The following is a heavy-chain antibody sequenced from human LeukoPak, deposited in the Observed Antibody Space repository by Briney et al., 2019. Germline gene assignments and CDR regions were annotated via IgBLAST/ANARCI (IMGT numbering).Heavy chain of an antibody. D-gene: IGHD6-13*01. Sequence: ASVKVSCKASGYTFTSYAMHWVRQAPGQGLEWMGWINPNSGGTNYAQKFQGRVTMTRDTSISTAYMELSRLRSDDTAVYYCARGLVGYSSSWYFDYWGQGTLVTVSS. V-gene: IGHV1-2*02. CDR1: GYTFTSYA. J-gene: IGHJ4*02. CDR2: INPNSGGT. CDR3: ARGLVGYSSSWYFDY.